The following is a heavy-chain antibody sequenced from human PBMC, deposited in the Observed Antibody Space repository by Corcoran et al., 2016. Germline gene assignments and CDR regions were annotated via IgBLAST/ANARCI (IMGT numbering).Heavy chain of an antibody. D-gene: IGHD3-16*01. V-gene: IGHV3-48*04. CDR2: ISSSSSTI. CDR3: AREVGGSGYGYNWCDP. Sequence: EVQLVESGGGLVQPGGSLRLSCAASGFTFSSYSMNWVRQAPGKGLEWVSYISSSSSTIYYADSVKGRFTISRDNTKNSLYLQMNGLRAEDTAVYYCAREVGGSGYGYNWCDPWGQGTLVTVSS. CDR1: GFTFSSYS. J-gene: IGHJ5*02.